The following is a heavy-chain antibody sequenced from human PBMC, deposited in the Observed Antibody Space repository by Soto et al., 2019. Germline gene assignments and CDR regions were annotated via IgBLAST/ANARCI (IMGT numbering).Heavy chain of an antibody. J-gene: IGHJ4*02. Sequence: ASETLSLTCTVAGGTISSYCWSWIRKTPGKGLEWIGYIYYSGSTNYNPSLKSRVTISVDTSKNQFSLKLSSVTAADTAVYYCARHSPYCGGDCYSYDYWGQGTLVTVSS. V-gene: IGHV4-59*08. D-gene: IGHD2-21*02. CDR2: IYYSGST. CDR3: ARHSPYCGGDCYSYDY. CDR1: GGTISSYC.